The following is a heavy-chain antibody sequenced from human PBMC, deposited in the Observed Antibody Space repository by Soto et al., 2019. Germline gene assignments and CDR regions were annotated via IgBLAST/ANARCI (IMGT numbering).Heavy chain of an antibody. CDR3: AKVYVTNRYFDY. CDR1: GFTFSTSP. Sequence: GGSLRLSCAASGFTFSTSPMSWVRQAPGKGLEWVSGISHDGGSTHYAHSVKGRFTISRDNSKNTLYLQMNSLRAEDTAVFCCAKVYVTNRYFDYWGQGTLLTVSS. CDR2: ISHDGGST. V-gene: IGHV3-23*01. J-gene: IGHJ4*02. D-gene: IGHD2-8*01.